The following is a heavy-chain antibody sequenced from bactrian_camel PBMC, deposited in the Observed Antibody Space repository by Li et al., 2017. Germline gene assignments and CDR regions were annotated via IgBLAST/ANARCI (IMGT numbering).Heavy chain of an antibody. D-gene: IGHD5*01. CDR1: GKSQC. V-gene: IGHV3S53*01. CDR2: IDTDGRT. CDR3: AAIPSGWGCEDFSRQYQY. J-gene: IGHJ4*01. Sequence: HVQLVESGGGTVRAGGSLTLSCQVYGKSQCLGWFRWTPGKEHEGVAAIDTDGRTNYADSVKGRFTVSRDNEKNMLYLQMNNLRTDDTAMYYCAAIPSGWGCEDFSRQYQYWGQGTQVTVS.